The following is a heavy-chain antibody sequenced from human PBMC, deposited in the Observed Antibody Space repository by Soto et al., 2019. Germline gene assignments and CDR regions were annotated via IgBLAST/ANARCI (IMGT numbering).Heavy chain of an antibody. D-gene: IGHD1-1*01. V-gene: IGHV3-72*01. CDR1: GFTFSDHY. J-gene: IGHJ2*01. CDR3: AREHWYWYFDL. CDR2: TRNKDNSYTT. Sequence: EVQLVESGGGLVQPGGSLRLSCAASGFTFSDHYMDCVRQAPGKGLEWVGRTRNKDNSYTTEYAASVKGRFTISRDDSKNSLYLQMHSLKTEDTAVYYCAREHWYWYFDLWGRGTMVTVSS.